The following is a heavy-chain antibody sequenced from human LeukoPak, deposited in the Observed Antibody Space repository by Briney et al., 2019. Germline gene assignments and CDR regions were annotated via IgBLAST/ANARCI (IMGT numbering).Heavy chain of an antibody. J-gene: IGHJ4*02. CDR2: IHHSGTT. CDR3: AKSSRLSLAAAFDY. D-gene: IGHD2-15*01. CDR1: GGSISSSSYY. V-gene: IGHV4-39*01. Sequence: PSETLSLTCTVSGGSISSSSYYWGWIRQPPGKGLEWIGNIHHSGTTYFNPSLKPRIAISVDTSKNQFSLRLSSVTAADTAVYYCAKSSRLSLAAAFDYWGQGTLVTVSS.